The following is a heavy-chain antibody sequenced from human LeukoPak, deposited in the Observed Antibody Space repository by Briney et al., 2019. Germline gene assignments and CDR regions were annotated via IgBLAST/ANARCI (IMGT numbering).Heavy chain of an antibody. CDR1: GGSFSGYY. D-gene: IGHD3-22*01. CDR2: INHSGST. CDR3: ASRYYDSSGYYLEAIFDY. J-gene: IGHJ4*02. Sequence: SETLSLTCAVYGGSFSGYYWSWIRQPPGKGLEWIGEINHSGSTNYNPSLKSRVTISVDTSKNQFSLKLSPVTAADTAVYYCASRYYDSSGYYLEAIFDYWGQGTLVTVSS. V-gene: IGHV4-34*01.